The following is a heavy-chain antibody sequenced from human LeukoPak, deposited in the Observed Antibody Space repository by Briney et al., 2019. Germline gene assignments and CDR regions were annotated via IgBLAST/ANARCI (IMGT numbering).Heavy chain of an antibody. CDR1: GFTFSSYA. CDR2: ISYDGSNK. CDR3: ASGFDSSGWYWDY. Sequence: PGRSLRLSCAASGFTFSSYAMHWVRQAPGKGLEWVAVISYDGSNKYYADSVKGRFTISRDNSKNTLYLQMNSLRAEDTAVYYCASGFDSSGWYWDYWGQGTLVTVSS. D-gene: IGHD6-19*01. V-gene: IGHV3-30-3*01. J-gene: IGHJ4*02.